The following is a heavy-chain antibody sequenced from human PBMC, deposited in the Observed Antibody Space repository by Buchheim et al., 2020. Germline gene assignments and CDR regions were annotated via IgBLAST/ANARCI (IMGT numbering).Heavy chain of an antibody. CDR1: GYTFTDNY. CDR3: AREIRYCSSSSCNIGDFDY. CDR2: INPYSGVT. J-gene: IGHJ4*02. V-gene: IGHV1-2*04. D-gene: IGHD2-2*01. Sequence: QVQLVQSGAEVKKPGASVKVSCKASGYTFTDNYLHWVRQAPGQGLEWMGWINPYSGVTNYAQQFQGWVTMTWDTSITTAFMEVSRLSFDDTAVFYCAREIRYCSSSSCNIGDFDYWGQGTL.